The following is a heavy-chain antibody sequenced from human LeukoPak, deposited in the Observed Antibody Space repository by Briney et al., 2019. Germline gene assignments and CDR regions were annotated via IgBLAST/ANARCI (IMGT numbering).Heavy chain of an antibody. CDR3: ARAGSGYSSGWYDY. CDR1: GYTFTDYY. J-gene: IGHJ4*02. D-gene: IGHD6-19*01. CDR2: INPNSGDT. Sequence: ASVKASCKGSGYTFTDYYMHWVRQAPGQGLEWMGWINPNSGDTSYAQKFQGRVTMTRDTSISTDHMELISLRSDDTAVYYCARAGSGYSSGWYDYWGQGTLVTVSS. V-gene: IGHV1-2*02.